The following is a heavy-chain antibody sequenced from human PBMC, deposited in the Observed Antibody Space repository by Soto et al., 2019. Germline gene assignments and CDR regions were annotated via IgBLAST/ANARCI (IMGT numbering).Heavy chain of an antibody. V-gene: IGHV4-31*03. CDR3: ARLAYCGGDCYPGWFDP. CDR2: IYYSGIT. CDR1: GGSISSGGYY. D-gene: IGHD2-21*02. J-gene: IGHJ5*02. Sequence: SETLSLTCTVSGGSISSGGYYWSWIRQHPGKGLEWIGYIYYSGITYYNPSLKSRVTISVDTSKNQFSLKLSSVTAADTAVYYCARLAYCGGDCYPGWFDPWGQGTLVTVSS.